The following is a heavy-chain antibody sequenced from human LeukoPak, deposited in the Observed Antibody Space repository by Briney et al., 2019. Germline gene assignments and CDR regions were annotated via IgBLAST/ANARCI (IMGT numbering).Heavy chain of an antibody. Sequence: PSQTLSLTCTVSGGSISSGDYYWSWIRQPPGKGLEWIGYIYYSGSTYYNPSLKSRVTISVDTSKNQFSLKLSSVTAADTAVYYCARVDHGGNSGDYWGQGTLVTVSS. CDR3: ARVDHGGNSGDY. V-gene: IGHV4-30-4*01. J-gene: IGHJ4*02. CDR2: IYYSGST. D-gene: IGHD2-21*02. CDR1: GGSISSGDYY.